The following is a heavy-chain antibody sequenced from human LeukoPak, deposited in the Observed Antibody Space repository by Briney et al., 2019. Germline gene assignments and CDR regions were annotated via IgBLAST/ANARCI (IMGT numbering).Heavy chain of an antibody. Sequence: PGGSLRLSCAASGFTFSSYAMHWVRQAPGKGLEWVSSISSSSSYIYYADSVKGRFTISRDNAKNSLYLQMNSLRAEDTAVYYCARERGNIVVVVAATPVLGHYGMDVWGQGTTVTVSS. CDR2: ISSSSSYI. CDR1: GFTFSSYA. V-gene: IGHV3-21*01. J-gene: IGHJ6*02. D-gene: IGHD2-15*01. CDR3: ARERGNIVVVVAATPVLGHYGMDV.